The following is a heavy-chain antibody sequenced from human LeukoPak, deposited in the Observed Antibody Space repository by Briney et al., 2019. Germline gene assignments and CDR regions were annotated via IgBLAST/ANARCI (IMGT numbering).Heavy chain of an antibody. J-gene: IGHJ4*02. Sequence: GGSLRLSCAASGFTFRTSWMDWVRRAPGKGLEWVANIKEDGSETHYVDSAKGRFTISRDNARSSLYLQMDSLRVEDTAIYYCSRSLNYWGQGTLVTVSS. CDR1: GFTFRTSW. V-gene: IGHV3-7*01. CDR2: IKEDGSET. CDR3: SRSLNY.